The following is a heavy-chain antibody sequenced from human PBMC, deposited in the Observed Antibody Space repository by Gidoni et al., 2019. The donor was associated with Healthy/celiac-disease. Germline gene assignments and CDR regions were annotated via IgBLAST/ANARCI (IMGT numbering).Heavy chain of an antibody. J-gene: IGHJ6*02. CDR3: ARDEMDYYDSRGPDYYYYYGMDV. CDR2: IIPICGTA. D-gene: IGHD3-22*01. Sequence: QVQLVQSGAEVKKPGSSVKVSCKASGGTFSSYAISWVRQAPGQGLEWMGGIIPICGTANYAQKFQGRVTITADESTSTAYMELSSLRSEDTAVYYCARDEMDYYDSRGPDYYYYYGMDVWGQGTTVTVSS. V-gene: IGHV1-69*01. CDR1: GGTFSSYA.